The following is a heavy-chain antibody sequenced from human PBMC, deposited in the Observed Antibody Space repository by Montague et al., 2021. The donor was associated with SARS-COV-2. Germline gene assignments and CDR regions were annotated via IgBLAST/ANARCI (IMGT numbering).Heavy chain of an antibody. CDR3: AESERLGSSNPFEY. D-gene: IGHD4-11*01. J-gene: IGHJ4*02. CDR1: GDSISSGGYF. CDR2: ISYSGST. Sequence: TLSLTCTVYGDSISSGGYFWNWIRQHPEKGLEYIGYISYSGSTDYNPSFRSRVSISMDTSENQFSLKMNSVTAADTAVYYCAESERLGSSNPFEYWGQGVLVTVSS. V-gene: IGHV4-31*03.